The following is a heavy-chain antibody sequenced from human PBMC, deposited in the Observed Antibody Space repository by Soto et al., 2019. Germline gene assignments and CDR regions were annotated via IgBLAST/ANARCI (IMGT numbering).Heavy chain of an antibody. Sequence: VQLLESGGGLVQPGGSLRLSCAASEFIFKNYAMTWVRQAPGKGLEWVSVITGSGDNTYYADSVKGRFTISRDNSKNTLDLQMNSLRADDTAVYYCAKGSGGSHYSGLDYWGQGSLVTVSS. J-gene: IGHJ4*02. CDR2: ITGSGDNT. CDR1: EFIFKNYA. CDR3: AKGSGGSHYSGLDY. V-gene: IGHV3-23*01. D-gene: IGHD2-15*01.